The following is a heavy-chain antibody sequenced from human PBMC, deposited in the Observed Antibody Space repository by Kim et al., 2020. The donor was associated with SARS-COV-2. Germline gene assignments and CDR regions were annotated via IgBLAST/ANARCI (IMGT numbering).Heavy chain of an antibody. Sequence: TGDAQKFQGRVTMTRNTSISTAYMELSSLRSEDTAVYSCARGITAAGTDYWGQGTLVTVSS. V-gene: IGHV1-8*01. CDR3: ARGITAAGTDY. D-gene: IGHD6-13*01. CDR2: T. J-gene: IGHJ4*02.